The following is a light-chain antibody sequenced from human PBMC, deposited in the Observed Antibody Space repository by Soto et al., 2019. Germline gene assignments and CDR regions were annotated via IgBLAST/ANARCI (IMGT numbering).Light chain of an antibody. CDR3: QQYNNWSLT. J-gene: IGKJ4*01. CDR2: GAS. V-gene: IGKV3-15*01. CDR1: QSVSSN. Sequence: VVAQSPATLAGSAGEGATLSCRASQSVSSNLAWYQQKPGQAPRLLIYGASTRATGIPARFSGSGSGTEFTLTSRSLQAEALALYYCQQYNNWSLTFAGGTKVDIK.